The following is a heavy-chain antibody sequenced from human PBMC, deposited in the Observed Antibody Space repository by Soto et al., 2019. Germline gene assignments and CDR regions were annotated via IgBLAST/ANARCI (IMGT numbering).Heavy chain of an antibody. CDR2: ISGSGGST. J-gene: IGHJ4*02. CDR1: GFTFSSYA. Sequence: EVQLLESGGGLVQPGGSLRLSCAASGFTFSSYAMSWVRQAPGKGLEWVSAISGSGGSTYYADSVKGLFTISRDNSKNTLYLQMNSLRAEDTAVYYCAKGLAARNYYFDYWGQGTLVTVSS. V-gene: IGHV3-23*01. D-gene: IGHD6-6*01. CDR3: AKGLAARNYYFDY.